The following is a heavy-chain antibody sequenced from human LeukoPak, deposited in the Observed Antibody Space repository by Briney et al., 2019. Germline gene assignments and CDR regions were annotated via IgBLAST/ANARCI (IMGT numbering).Heavy chain of an antibody. CDR3: AKDSYRFGELLFLEY. V-gene: IGHV3-30*02. D-gene: IGHD3-10*01. J-gene: IGHJ4*02. CDR2: IRYDGSNK. Sequence: PGGSLRLSCAASGFTFSSYGMRWVRQAPGKGLEWVAFIRYDGSNKYYADSVKGRFTISRDNSKNTLYLQMNSLRAEDTAVYYCAKDSYRFGELLFLEYWGQGTLVTVSS. CDR1: GFTFSSYG.